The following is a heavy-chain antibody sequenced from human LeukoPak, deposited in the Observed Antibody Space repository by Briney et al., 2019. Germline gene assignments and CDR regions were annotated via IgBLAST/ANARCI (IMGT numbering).Heavy chain of an antibody. Sequence: SETLSLTCTVSGASISSYYWSWIRQPPGKGLEWIGYMYNSATTNYNPSLKSRVTISVDTSKNQFSLKLSSVTAADTAVYYCARAPHSYDSGTYSVQQYFDLWGRGTLVTVSS. CDR1: GASISSYY. V-gene: IGHV4-59*01. D-gene: IGHD3-22*01. CDR3: ARAPHSYDSGTYSVQQYFDL. CDR2: MYNSATT. J-gene: IGHJ2*01.